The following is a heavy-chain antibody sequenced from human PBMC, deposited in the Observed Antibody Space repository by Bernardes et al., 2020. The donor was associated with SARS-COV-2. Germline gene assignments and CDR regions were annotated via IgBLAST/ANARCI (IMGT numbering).Heavy chain of an antibody. CDR1: GSSISSSSYY. D-gene: IGHD2-2*02. V-gene: IGHV4-39*07. CDR2: IYYLGTT. J-gene: IGHJ2*01. CDR3: ARSLVVPAAIVPQKLVGLTYFDL. Sequence: SDTLSLTCTVFGSSISSSSYYWGWIRPRPGKGLEWIGSIYYLGTTYYHPSLTSRVTIPVDTSKNQFSLKLGSVTAADTAVYYCARSLVVPAAIVPQKLVGLTYFDLWGSGTLVTVSS.